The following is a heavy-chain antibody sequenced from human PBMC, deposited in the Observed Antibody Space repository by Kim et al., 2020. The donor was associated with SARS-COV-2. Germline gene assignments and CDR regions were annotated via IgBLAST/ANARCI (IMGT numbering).Heavy chain of an antibody. D-gene: IGHD6-13*01. Sequence: ASVKVSCKASGYTFTSYDINWVRQATGQGLEWMGWMNPNSGNTGYAQKFQGRVTMTRNTSISTAYMELSSLRSEDTAVYYCARGRGVVTRNDPAGWFDPWGQGTLVTVSS. CDR3: ARGRGVVTRNDPAGWFDP. CDR2: MNPNSGNT. V-gene: IGHV1-8*01. J-gene: IGHJ5*02. CDR1: GYTFTSYD.